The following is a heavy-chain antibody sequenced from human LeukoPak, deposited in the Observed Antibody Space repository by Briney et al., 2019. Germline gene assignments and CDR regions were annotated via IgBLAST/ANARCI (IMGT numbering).Heavy chain of an antibody. D-gene: IGHD3-10*01. J-gene: IGHJ4*02. CDR3: ARDVMVRGVIHFDY. CDR2: IIPIFGTA. CDR1: GGTFSSYA. V-gene: IGHV1-69*05. Sequence: GASVKVSCKASGGTFSSYAISWVRQAPGQGLEWMGRIIPIFGTANYAQKFQGRVTITTDESTSTAYMELSSLRSEDTAVYYCARDVMVRGVIHFDYWGQGTLVTVSS.